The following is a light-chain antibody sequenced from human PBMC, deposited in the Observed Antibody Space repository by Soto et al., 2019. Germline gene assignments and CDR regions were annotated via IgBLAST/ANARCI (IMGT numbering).Light chain of an antibody. Sequence: DVQMTQSPSTLSASLGDRVTITCRASQTIGSWLAWYQQKPGKAPKLLIYKASTLKSGVPSRFSGSGYGTEFNLTISSLQTDDFATYYCQHYNSYSEAFGQGTKVDI. V-gene: IGKV1-5*03. CDR1: QTIGSW. J-gene: IGKJ1*01. CDR2: KAS. CDR3: QHYNSYSEA.